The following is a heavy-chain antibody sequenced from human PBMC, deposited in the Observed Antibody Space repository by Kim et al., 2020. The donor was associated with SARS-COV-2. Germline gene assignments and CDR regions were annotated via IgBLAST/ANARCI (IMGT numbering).Heavy chain of an antibody. CDR3: AKDGHFSGYSSGWYPLPIDY. Sequence: GGSLRLSCAASGFTFSSYAMSWVRQAPGKGLEWVSAISGSGGSTYYADSVKGRFTISRDNSKNTLYLQMNSLRAEDTAVYYCAKDGHFSGYSSGWYPLPIDYWGQGTLVTVSS. J-gene: IGHJ4*02. V-gene: IGHV3-23*01. CDR2: ISGSGGST. CDR1: GFTFSSYA. D-gene: IGHD6-19*01.